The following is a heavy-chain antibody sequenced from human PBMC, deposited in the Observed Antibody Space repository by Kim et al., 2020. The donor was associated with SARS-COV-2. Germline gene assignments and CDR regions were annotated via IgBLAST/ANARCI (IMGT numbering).Heavy chain of an antibody. CDR3: ARGLGSGTYYGY. Sequence: ASVKVSCKASGYTFTTFLIHWVRQAPGQGLEWMGIINPSGGSPSYAQRFQGRVTMTRDMSTNTVYMELSSLRFEDTAVYYCARGLGSGTYYGYWGQGTLVTVSS. CDR1: GYTFTTFL. D-gene: IGHD3-10*01. J-gene: IGHJ4*02. CDR2: INPSGGSP. V-gene: IGHV1-46*01.